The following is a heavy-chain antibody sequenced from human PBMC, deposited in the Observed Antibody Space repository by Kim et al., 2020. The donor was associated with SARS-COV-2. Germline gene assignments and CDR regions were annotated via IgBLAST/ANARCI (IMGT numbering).Heavy chain of an antibody. D-gene: IGHD6-19*01. Sequence: SETLSLTCAVYGGSFSGYYWSWIRQPPGKGLEWIGEINHSGSTNYNPSLKSRVTISVDTSKNQFSLKLSSVTAADTAVYYCARGTRQWLSRHYYYYYMDVWGKGTTVTVSS. CDR1: GGSFSGYY. CDR3: ARGTRQWLSRHYYYYYMDV. V-gene: IGHV4-34*01. CDR2: INHSGST. J-gene: IGHJ6*03.